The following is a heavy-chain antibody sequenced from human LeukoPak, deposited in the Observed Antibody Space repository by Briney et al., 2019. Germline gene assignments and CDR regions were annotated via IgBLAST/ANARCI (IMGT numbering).Heavy chain of an antibody. D-gene: IGHD2-2*01. Sequence: ASVKVSCKASGYTFTGYYMHWVRQAPGQGLEWMGWINPNSGGTNYAQKVQGRVTMTRDTSISTAYMELSRLRSDDTAVYYCAREVVPAAETDYWGQGTLVTVSS. CDR2: INPNSGGT. CDR3: AREVVPAAETDY. V-gene: IGHV1-2*02. J-gene: IGHJ4*02. CDR1: GYTFTGYY.